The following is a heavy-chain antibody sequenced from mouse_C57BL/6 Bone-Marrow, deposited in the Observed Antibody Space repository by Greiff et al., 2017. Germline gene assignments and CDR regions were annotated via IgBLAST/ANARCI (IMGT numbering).Heavy chain of an antibody. V-gene: IGHV1-72*01. CDR3: ARAYASYAMDY. CDR1: GYTFTSYW. D-gene: IGHD1-1*01. Sequence: QVQLKQPGAELVKPGASVTLSCKVSGYTFTSYWMHWVKQRPGRGLEWIGRIDPNSGGTKYNEKFKSKATLTVDKPSSTAYMQLSSLTSEDSAVYYCARAYASYAMDYWGQGTSVTVSS. J-gene: IGHJ4*01. CDR2: IDPNSGGT.